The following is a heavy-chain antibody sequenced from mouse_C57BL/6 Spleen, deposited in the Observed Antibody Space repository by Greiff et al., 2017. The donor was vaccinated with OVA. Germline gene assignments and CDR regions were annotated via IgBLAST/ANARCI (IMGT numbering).Heavy chain of an antibody. D-gene: IGHD1-1*01. CDR3: ARRGYGSSLDY. CDR2: ISYDGSN. CDR1: GYSITSGYY. V-gene: IGHV3-6*01. J-gene: IGHJ2*01. Sequence: EVQLQQSGPGLVKPSQSLSLTCSVTGYSITSGYYWNWIRQFPGNKLEWMGYISYDGSNNYNPSLKNRISITRDTSKNQFFLKLNSVTTEDTATYYCARRGYGSSLDYGGQGTTLTVSS.